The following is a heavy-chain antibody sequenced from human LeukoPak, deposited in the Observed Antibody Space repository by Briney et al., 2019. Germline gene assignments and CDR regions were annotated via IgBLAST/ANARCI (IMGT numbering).Heavy chain of an antibody. CDR2: IYYSGST. CDR1: GGSISSYY. CDR3: ARENHDYGDFSFFDY. V-gene: IGHV4-59*01. D-gene: IGHD4-17*01. Sequence: SETLFPTCTVSGGSISSYYWSWIRQPPGKGLEWIGYIYYSGSTNYNPSLKSRVTISVDTSKNQFSLKLSSVTAADTAVYYCARENHDYGDFSFFDYWGQGTLVTVSS. J-gene: IGHJ4*02.